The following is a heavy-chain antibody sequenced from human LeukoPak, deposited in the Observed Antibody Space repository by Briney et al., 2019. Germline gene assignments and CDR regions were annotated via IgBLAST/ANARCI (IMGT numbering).Heavy chain of an antibody. CDR1: GFTFSDYA. CDR2: FKTKYNQV. Sequence: PGESLRLSCAASGFTFSDYAMNWVRQAPGKGLEWVSTFKTKYNQVYYAESVRGRFTISTDNSNNTVYLQMNSLRAEDTALYYCARSVPDYTRFDYWGQGALVTVSS. J-gene: IGHJ4*02. CDR3: ARSVPDYTRFDY. D-gene: IGHD4-11*01. V-gene: IGHV3-23*05.